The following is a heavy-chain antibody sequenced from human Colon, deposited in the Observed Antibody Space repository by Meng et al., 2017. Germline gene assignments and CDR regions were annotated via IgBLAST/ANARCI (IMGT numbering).Heavy chain of an antibody. V-gene: IGHV1-69*13. J-gene: IGHJ5*02. CDR1: GRTFSSYA. Sequence: SVKVSCKASGRTFSSYAISWVRQAPGQGLEWMGGIIPIFGTANYAQKFQGRVTITADESTSTAYMELSSLRSEDTAVYYCASPGGYCSGGSCYSGNWFDPWGQGTLVTVSS. D-gene: IGHD2-15*01. CDR2: IIPIFGTA. CDR3: ASPGGYCSGGSCYSGNWFDP.